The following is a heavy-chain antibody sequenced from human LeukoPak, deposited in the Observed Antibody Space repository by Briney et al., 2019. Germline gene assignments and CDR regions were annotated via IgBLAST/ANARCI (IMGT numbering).Heavy chain of an antibody. V-gene: IGHV3-48*02. CDR1: GFAFSSYS. J-gene: IGHJ3*02. Sequence: GGSLRLSCAASGFAFSSYSMNWVRQTPGKGLEWLSYISSSGSTINHADSVKGRFTISRDNAKSSLFLQMDSLRDEDTALYYCARDGIEGDSSRYYVGAFDIWGQATMVTVSS. CDR2: ISSSGSTI. CDR3: ARDGIEGDSSRYYVGAFDI. D-gene: IGHD3-22*01.